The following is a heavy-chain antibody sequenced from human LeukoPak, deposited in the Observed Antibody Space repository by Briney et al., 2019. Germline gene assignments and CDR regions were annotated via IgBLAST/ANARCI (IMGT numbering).Heavy chain of an antibody. CDR3: ATAVAAESGFDY. V-gene: IGHV4-34*01. CDR2: INRSGST. CDR1: GGSFSGYY. Sequence: PSETLSLTCAVYGGSFSGYYWSWIRQPPGKGLEWIGEINRSGSTNYNPSLKSRVTISVDTSKNQFSLKLSSVTAADTAVYYCATAVAAESGFDYWGQGTLVTVSS. D-gene: IGHD6-19*01. J-gene: IGHJ4*02.